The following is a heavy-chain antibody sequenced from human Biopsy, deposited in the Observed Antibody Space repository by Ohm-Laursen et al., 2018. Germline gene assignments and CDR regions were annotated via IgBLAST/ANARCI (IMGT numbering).Heavy chain of an antibody. Sequence: SDTLSLTCSVSGGSVSSSNYYWNWIRQTPGKGLEWIGFIYNTERTNYNPSLKSRVTISLDTSKNQFSLELSSVIPSDTAVYYCVIDRVPRRGVMPVYYYGMDVWGQGSTVTVSS. CDR3: VIDRVPRRGVMPVYYYGMDV. CDR2: IYNTERT. J-gene: IGHJ6*02. CDR1: GGSVSSSNYY. V-gene: IGHV4-61*01. D-gene: IGHD2-21*01.